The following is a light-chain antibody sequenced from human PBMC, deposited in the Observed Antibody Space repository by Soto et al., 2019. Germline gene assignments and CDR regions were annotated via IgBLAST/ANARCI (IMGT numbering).Light chain of an antibody. CDR1: SSNIGAGYD. CDR3: QSYDSSLSGINV. Sequence: QAVVTQPPSVSGAPGQRVTISCTGSSSNIGAGYDVHWYQQLPGTAPKLLIYANSNRPSGVPDRFSGSKAGTSASLAITGLQAEDEADYYCQSYDSSLSGINVFGTGTKLTVL. J-gene: IGLJ1*01. CDR2: ANS. V-gene: IGLV1-40*01.